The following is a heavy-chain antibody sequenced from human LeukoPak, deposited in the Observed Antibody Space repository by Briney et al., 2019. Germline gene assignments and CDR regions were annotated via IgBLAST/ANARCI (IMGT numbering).Heavy chain of an antibody. Sequence: PGGSLRLSCATSGFTFSRYAMHWVRQAPGKGLEWVAVISYDGSNKYYADSVKGRFTISRDNSKNTLYLQMNSLRAEDTAVYYCANCDPSPYYYGMDVWGKGPRSPSPQ. D-gene: IGHD2-21*02. V-gene: IGHV3-30*04. CDR3: ANCDPSPYYYGMDV. CDR2: ISYDGSNK. J-gene: IGHJ6*01. CDR1: GFTFSRYA.